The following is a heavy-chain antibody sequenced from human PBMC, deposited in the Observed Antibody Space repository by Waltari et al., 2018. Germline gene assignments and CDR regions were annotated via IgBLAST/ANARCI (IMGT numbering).Heavy chain of an antibody. CDR2: MSYTGAT. V-gene: IGHV4-39*01. Sequence: QLQLQESGPGLVKPSATLSLTCSVTGVSITSNRHYWGWIRQPPGQGLEWIGTMSYTGATYGSPSLQSGVTISRDTSKNQLSLTLGSVTAADTAVYDGATYIGASVGTAAFDVWGQGTMVTVSS. D-gene: IGHD5-12*01. J-gene: IGHJ3*01. CDR1: GVSITSNRHY. CDR3: ATYIGASVGTAAFDV.